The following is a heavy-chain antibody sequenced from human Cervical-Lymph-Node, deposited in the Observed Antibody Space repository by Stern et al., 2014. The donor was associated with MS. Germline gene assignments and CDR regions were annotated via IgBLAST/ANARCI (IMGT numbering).Heavy chain of an antibody. V-gene: IGHV1-2*04. Sequence: QVQLGQSGAEVKKPGASVKVSCKASGYTFTGYYMHWVRQAPGQGLEWMGWINPNSGGTKYAQKFQGWVTMTRDTSISTAYMELSRLRSDDTAVYYCARASTTVNNYYDGMDVWGQGTTVTVSS. CDR1: GYTFTGYY. J-gene: IGHJ6*02. CDR2: INPNSGGT. CDR3: ARASTTVNNYYDGMDV. D-gene: IGHD4-17*01.